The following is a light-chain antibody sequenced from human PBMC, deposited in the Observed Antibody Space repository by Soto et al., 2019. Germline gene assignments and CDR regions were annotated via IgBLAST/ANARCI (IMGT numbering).Light chain of an antibody. J-gene: IGLJ1*01. V-gene: IGLV2-8*01. CDR3: SSYAVSNYV. Sequence: QSALTQPPSASGSPGQSVTLSCTGASSDVGGYNHVSWFQQHPGKAPKLMIYEVTKRPSGVPDRFSGSKSGNTASLTVSGLQTEDEADYYCSSYAVSNYVFGTGTKVTVL. CDR1: SSDVGGYNH. CDR2: EVT.